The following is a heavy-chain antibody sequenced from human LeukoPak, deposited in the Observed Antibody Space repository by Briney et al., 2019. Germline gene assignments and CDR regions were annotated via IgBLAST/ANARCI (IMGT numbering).Heavy chain of an antibody. CDR2: IIPIFGTA. J-gene: IGHJ4*02. Sequence: LVKVSCKASGGTFSSYAISWVRQAPGQGLEWMGGIIPIFGTANYAQKFQGRVTITADESTSTAYMELSSLRSEDTAVYYCARDNLYRFGSHRCSSTSCSRFTGDYWGQGTLVTVSS. D-gene: IGHD2-2*01. V-gene: IGHV1-69*13. CDR3: ARDNLYRFGSHRCSSTSCSRFTGDY. CDR1: GGTFSSYA.